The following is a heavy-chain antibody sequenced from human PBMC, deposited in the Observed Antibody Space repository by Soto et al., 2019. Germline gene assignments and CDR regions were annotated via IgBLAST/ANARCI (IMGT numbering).Heavy chain of an antibody. V-gene: IGHV1-3*01. CDR3: ARDSHGCDY. Sequence: QVQLVQSGAEVKKPGASVKVSCKASGYTFTNYAMHWVRQAPGQRLEWMGWINAGNGNTKYSQKFQDRVTITRDTSAGTAYMELSSLTSEDTAVYYCARDSHGCDYWGQGTLVTVSS. J-gene: IGHJ4*02. CDR1: GYTFTNYA. D-gene: IGHD6-19*01. CDR2: INAGNGNT.